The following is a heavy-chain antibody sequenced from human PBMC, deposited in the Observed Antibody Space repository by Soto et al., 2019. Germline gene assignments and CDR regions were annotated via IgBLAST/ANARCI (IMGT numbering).Heavy chain of an antibody. CDR3: ARGLLPRGGSIVFVVDATRAY. Sequence: QVQLVQSGAEVKKPGASVKVSCKASGYTFTSYDINWVRQATGQGLEWMGWMNPNSGNTGYAQKVQGRVTMTRNTSISRAYMRLSSMRSEDTAVYYCARGLLPRGGSIVFVVDATRAYWVQGTLVTVSS. CDR1: GYTFTSYD. CDR2: MNPNSGNT. D-gene: IGHD2-15*01. V-gene: IGHV1-8*01. J-gene: IGHJ4*02.